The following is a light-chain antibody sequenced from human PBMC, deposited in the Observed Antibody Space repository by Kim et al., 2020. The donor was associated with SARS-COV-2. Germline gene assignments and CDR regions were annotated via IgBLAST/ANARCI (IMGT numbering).Light chain of an antibody. J-gene: IGLJ2*01. CDR3: QAWDSNTGV. V-gene: IGLV3-1*01. CDR1: KLGDKY. Sequence: SYELTQPPSVSVSPGQTASITCSGDKLGDKYAYWYQQKPGLSPVVVIYQDSKRPSGIPERFSGSNSGNTATLTISGTQAMDEADYYCQAWDSNTGVFGGGTQLTVL. CDR2: QDS.